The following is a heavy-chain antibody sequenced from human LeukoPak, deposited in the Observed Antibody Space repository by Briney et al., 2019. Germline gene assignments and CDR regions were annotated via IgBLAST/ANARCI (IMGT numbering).Heavy chain of an antibody. CDR3: AGQSISAAGDFDY. CDR1: VYTFTRSS. CDR2: ISAYNGKT. D-gene: IGHD6-13*01. J-gene: IGHJ4*02. V-gene: IGHV1-18*01. Sequence: APLKVSSKASVYTFTRSSISRGRQAPGHGLEWMGWISAYNGKTKTTHKLQGRVTMTTDTSTSAAYMELRSLRSDDAVVYYCAGQSISAAGDFDYWGQGTLVTVSS.